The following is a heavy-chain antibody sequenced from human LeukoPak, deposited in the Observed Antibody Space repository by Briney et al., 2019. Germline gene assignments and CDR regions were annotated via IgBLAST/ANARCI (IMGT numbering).Heavy chain of an antibody. Sequence: PGGSLRLSCIASGFSFSSYEMNWVRQAPGEGLEWISYISSSGGTIYYADSVKGRFTISRDNGRSSLYLQMNSLRAEDTAIYYCAREGMVATFDYWGQGTLVTVSS. J-gene: IGHJ4*02. V-gene: IGHV3-48*03. CDR1: GFSFSSYE. D-gene: IGHD5-12*01. CDR3: AREGMVATFDY. CDR2: ISSSGGTI.